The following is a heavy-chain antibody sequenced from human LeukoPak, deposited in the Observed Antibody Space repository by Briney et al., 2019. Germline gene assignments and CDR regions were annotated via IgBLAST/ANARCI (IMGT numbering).Heavy chain of an antibody. Sequence: PSQTLSLTCTVSGGSISSGSYSWSWIRQPAGKGLEWIGRIYTSGSTNYNPSLKSRVTISVDTSKNQFSLKLNSVTAADTAVYYCARHGNYYDSSGYYRFDYWGQGTLVTVSS. D-gene: IGHD3-22*01. CDR1: GGSISSGSYS. CDR3: ARHGNYYDSSGYYRFDY. V-gene: IGHV4-61*02. J-gene: IGHJ4*02. CDR2: IYTSGST.